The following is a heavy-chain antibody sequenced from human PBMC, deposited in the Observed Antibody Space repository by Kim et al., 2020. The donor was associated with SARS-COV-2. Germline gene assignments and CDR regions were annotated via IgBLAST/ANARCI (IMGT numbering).Heavy chain of an antibody. D-gene: IGHD6-13*01. Sequence: ASVKVSCKASGYTFTSYYMHWVRQAPGQGLEWMGIINPSGGSTSYAQKFQGRVTMTRDTSTSTVYMELSSLRSEDTAVYYCARDGTGAAAGTPLGGWFDPWGQGTLVTVSS. CDR1: GYTFTSYY. V-gene: IGHV1-46*01. J-gene: IGHJ5*02. CDR2: INPSGGST. CDR3: ARDGTGAAAGTPLGGWFDP.